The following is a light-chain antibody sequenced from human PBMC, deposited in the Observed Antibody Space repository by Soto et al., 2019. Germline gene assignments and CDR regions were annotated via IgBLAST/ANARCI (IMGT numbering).Light chain of an antibody. V-gene: IGKV3-20*01. Sequence: EFVLSQSPGTVSLSPVERATLSCRASQTVRNNYLAWYQQKPGQAPRLLIYDTSTRATGIPARFSGSGSGTEFTLTISSLQADDFATYYCQHYHSYSEAFGQGTKVDI. CDR3: QHYHSYSEA. CDR2: DTS. CDR1: QTVRNNY. J-gene: IGKJ1*01.